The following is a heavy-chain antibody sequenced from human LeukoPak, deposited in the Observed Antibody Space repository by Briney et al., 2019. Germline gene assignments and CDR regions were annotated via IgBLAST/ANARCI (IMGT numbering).Heavy chain of an antibody. J-gene: IGHJ4*02. CDR3: ASIGGLEYYFDY. Sequence: SVKVSCKASGGTFSSYAISWVRQAPGQGLEWMGGIIPIFGTANCAQKFQGRVTITADESTSTAYMGLSSLRSEDTAVYYCASIGGLEYYFDYWGQGTLVTVSS. D-gene: IGHD4-23*01. CDR2: IIPIFGTA. V-gene: IGHV1-69*13. CDR1: GGTFSSYA.